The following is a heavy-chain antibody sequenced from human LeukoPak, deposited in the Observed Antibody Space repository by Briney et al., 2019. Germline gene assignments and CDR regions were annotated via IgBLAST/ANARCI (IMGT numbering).Heavy chain of an antibody. CDR3: ARSLDGYNDNFDY. V-gene: IGHV1-8*01. CDR1: GYTFTSYD. Sequence: VASVKVSCKASGYTFTSYDINWVRQATGQGLEWMGWMNPNSGNTGYAQQFQGRVTMTRNTSISTAYMELSSLRSEDTAVYYCARSLDGYNDNFDYWGQGTLVTVSS. J-gene: IGHJ4*02. D-gene: IGHD5-24*01. CDR2: MNPNSGNT.